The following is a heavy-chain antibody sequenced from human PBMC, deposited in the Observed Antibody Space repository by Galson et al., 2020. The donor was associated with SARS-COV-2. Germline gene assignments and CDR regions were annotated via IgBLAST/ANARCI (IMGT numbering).Heavy chain of an antibody. D-gene: IGHD4-4*01. CDR2: IDINGKN. V-gene: IGHV4-39*07. Sequence: ASETLTLTCTVSAGTIRSTRYDWGGSGPHTGGGREGTGSIDINGKNSDNPSLKSRVTFSIATSKNQFSLRLTAVTAADTAVYFCARQTSTYDYWGRGFLVTVSS. CDR3: ARQTSTYDY. J-gene: IGHJ4*01. CDR1: AGTIRSTRYD.